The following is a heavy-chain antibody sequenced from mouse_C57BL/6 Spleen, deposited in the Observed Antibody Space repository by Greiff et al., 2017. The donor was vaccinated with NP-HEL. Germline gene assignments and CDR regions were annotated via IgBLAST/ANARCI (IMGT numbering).Heavy chain of an antibody. CDR1: GYTFTNYW. CDR3: ARGDYDYDEGSAMDY. CDR2: IYPGGGYT. D-gene: IGHD2-4*01. Sequence: VQLQQSGAELVRPGTSVKMSCKASGYTFTNYWIGWAKQRPGHGLEWIGDIYPGGGYTNYNEKFKGKATLTADKSSSTAYMQFSSLTSEDSAIYYCARGDYDYDEGSAMDYWGQGTSVTVSS. J-gene: IGHJ4*01. V-gene: IGHV1-63*01.